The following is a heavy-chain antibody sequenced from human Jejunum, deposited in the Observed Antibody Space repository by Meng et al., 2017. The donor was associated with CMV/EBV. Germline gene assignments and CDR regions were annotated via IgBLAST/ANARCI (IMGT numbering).Heavy chain of an antibody. CDR2: MNSDGTTI. D-gene: IGHD1-14*01. CDR3: ATAGNYYFGN. Sequence: LSCAPSGFCFSISWIHWVRQAPGKGLVWVSRMNSDGTTINYADSVRGRFTISRDNAKNTLYLQMNSLKDEDTAVYYCATAGNYYFGNWGQGTPVTVSS. V-gene: IGHV3-74*01. J-gene: IGHJ4*02. CDR1: GFCFSISW.